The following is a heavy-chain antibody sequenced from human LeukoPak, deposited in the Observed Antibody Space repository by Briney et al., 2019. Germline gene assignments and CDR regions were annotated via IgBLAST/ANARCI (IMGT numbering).Heavy chain of an antibody. D-gene: IGHD4-17*01. Sequence: GGSLRLSCAASGFTFSTYDMNWVRQAPGKGLECVSAISGSGGSTSYADSVKGRFTVSRDNSKNTLYLQMNSLRAADTAIYYCANTHYGNAGVRGLWGQGALVTVSS. V-gene: IGHV3-23*01. CDR3: ANTHYGNAGVRGL. CDR2: ISGSGGST. J-gene: IGHJ4*02. CDR1: GFTFSTYD.